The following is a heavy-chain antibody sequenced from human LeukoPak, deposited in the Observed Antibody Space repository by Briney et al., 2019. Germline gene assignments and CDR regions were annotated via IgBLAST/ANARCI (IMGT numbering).Heavy chain of an antibody. J-gene: IGHJ4*02. CDR2: INHRGST. CDR3: ARESYCSNGVCSPGNFDF. Sequence: SETLSLTCGVNGGSFSGYYWSWIPQSPGKGLEWIGEINHRGSTSYNPSLQSRVIISVDTSKNHFSLKLTSLTAADTAVYYCARESYCSNGVCSPGNFDFWGQGTLVTVSS. D-gene: IGHD2-8*01. CDR1: GGSFSGYY. V-gene: IGHV4-34*01.